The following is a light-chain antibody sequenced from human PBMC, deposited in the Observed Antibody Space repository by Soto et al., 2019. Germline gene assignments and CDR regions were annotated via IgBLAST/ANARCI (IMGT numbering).Light chain of an antibody. CDR1: QSVSSSY. V-gene: IGKV3D-20*02. J-gene: IGKJ4*01. CDR3: QQRSNWPPLT. CDR2: GAY. Sequence: EIVLTQSPGTLSLSPGERATLSCRAIQSVSSSYLAWYQQQPGQAPRLLIYGAYSRATGIPDRFSGSGSGTDFTLTISSLEPEDFAVYYCQQRSNWPPLTFGGGTKVDIK.